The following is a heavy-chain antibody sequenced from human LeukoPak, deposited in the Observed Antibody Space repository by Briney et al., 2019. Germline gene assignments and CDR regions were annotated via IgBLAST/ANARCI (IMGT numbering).Heavy chain of an antibody. CDR1: GYTFTDYY. CDR3: ARTYGALYYFDY. D-gene: IGHD4-17*01. J-gene: IGHJ4*02. CDR2: INPNSGGT. Sequence: ASVKVSCKASGYTFTDYYMHWVRQAPGQGLEWMGWINPNSGGTNYAQKFQGRVTMTRDTSISTAYMELSRLRSDDTAMYYCARTYGALYYFDYWGQGTLVTVSS. V-gene: IGHV1-2*02.